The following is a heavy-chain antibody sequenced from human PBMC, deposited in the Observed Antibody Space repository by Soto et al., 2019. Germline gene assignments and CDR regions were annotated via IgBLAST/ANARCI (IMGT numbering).Heavy chain of an antibody. V-gene: IGHV4-59*08. CDR2: IYYSGST. J-gene: IGHJ4*01. CDR1: GCSISSYY. Sequence: SETLSLTCTVSGCSISSYYWSWIRQPPGKGLEWIGWIYYSGSTRYNPSLGSRVTISVDTSKNQFSLNLSSVTAADTAVYYCVRLGEVDSPYYLPDCRGQGTLVTVSS. D-gene: IGHD3-10*01. CDR3: VRLGEVDSPYYLPDC.